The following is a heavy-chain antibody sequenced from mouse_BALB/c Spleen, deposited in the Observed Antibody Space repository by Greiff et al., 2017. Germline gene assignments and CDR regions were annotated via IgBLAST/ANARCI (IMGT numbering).Heavy chain of an antibody. Sequence: EVKLVESGGGLVKPGGSLKLSCAASGFTFSDYYMYWVRQTPEKRLEWVATISDGGSYTYYPDSVKGRFTISRDNAKNNLYLQMSSLKSEDTAMYYCARDQSVRGFAYWGQGTLVTVSA. J-gene: IGHJ3*01. CDR2: ISDGGSYT. CDR3: ARDQSVRGFAY. V-gene: IGHV5-4*02. CDR1: GFTFSDYY. D-gene: IGHD1-1*01.